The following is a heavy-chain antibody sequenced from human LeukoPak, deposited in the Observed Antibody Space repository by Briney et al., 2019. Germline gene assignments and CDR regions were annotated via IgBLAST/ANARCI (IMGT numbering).Heavy chain of an antibody. CDR1: GGSFLGYY. D-gene: IGHD3-10*01. CDR2: INHSGST. V-gene: IGHV4-34*01. CDR3: ARGGDYYGSVYGMDV. J-gene: IGHJ6*02. Sequence: SETLSLTCAVYGGSFLGYYCSWIRQPPGKGLEWIGEINHSGSTNYNPSLKSRVTISVATSKNQFSLKLSSVTAADTAVYYCARGGDYYGSVYGMDVWGQGTTVTVSS.